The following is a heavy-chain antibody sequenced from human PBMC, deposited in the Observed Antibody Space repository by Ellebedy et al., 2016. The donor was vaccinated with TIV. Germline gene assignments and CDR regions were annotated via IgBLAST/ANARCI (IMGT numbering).Heavy chain of an antibody. J-gene: IGHJ4*02. D-gene: IGHD4-17*01. CDR3: ARSNGDYAKTVDY. CDR2: FDPEDGET. Sequence: AASVKVSCKVSGYTLTELSMHWVRQSPGKGLEWMGGFDPEDGETIYAQKFQGRVTMTEDTSTDTAYMELRSLRSDDTAVYYCARSNGDYAKTVDYWGQGTLVTVSS. CDR1: GYTLTELS. V-gene: IGHV1-24*01.